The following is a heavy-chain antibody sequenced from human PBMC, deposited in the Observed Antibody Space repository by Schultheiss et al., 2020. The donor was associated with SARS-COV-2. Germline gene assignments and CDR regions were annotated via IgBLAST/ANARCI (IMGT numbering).Heavy chain of an antibody. V-gene: IGHV3-21*01. J-gene: IGHJ6*02. Sequence: GGSLRLSCAASGFTFSSYAMSWVRQAPGKGLEWVSSISSSSSYIYYADSVKGRFTISRDNAKNSLYLQMNSLRAEDTAVYYCARDLGVVVVAATRGARYYYYYGMDVWGQGTTVTVSS. CDR3: ARDLGVVVVAATRGARYYYYYGMDV. CDR1: GFTFSSYA. D-gene: IGHD2-15*01. CDR2: ISSSSSYI.